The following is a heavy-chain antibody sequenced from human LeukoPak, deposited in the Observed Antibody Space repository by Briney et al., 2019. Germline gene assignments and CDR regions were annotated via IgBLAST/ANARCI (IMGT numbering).Heavy chain of an antibody. CDR3: ASSIAVAVGFDY. J-gene: IGHJ4*02. V-gene: IGHV1-18*01. CDR2: ISAYNGNT. CDR1: GYTSTTYG. D-gene: IGHD6-19*01. Sequence: ASVKVSCKASGYTSTTYGISWVRQAPGQGLEWMGWISAYNGNTNYAQKLQGRVTMTTDTSTSTAYMELRSLRSDDTAVYYCASSIAVAVGFDYWGQGTLVIVSS.